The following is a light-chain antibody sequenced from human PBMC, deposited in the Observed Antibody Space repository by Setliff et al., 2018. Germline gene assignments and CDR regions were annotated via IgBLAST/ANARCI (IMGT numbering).Light chain of an antibody. CDR3: SSYTSGNTVVV. CDR1: GSDIGAYDF. V-gene: IGLV2-14*03. Sequence: QSALTQPASLSGPPGQSITISCTGSGSDIGAYDFVSWYQQHPGKAPKLIIYEVNARPSGVSDRFPGSKSGNLASLTISGLQAEDEADYYCSSYTSGNTVVVFGGGTKVTVL. CDR2: EVN. J-gene: IGLJ2*01.